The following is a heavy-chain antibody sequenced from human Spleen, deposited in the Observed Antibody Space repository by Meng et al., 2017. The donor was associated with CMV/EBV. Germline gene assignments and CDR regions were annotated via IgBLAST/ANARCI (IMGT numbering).Heavy chain of an antibody. CDR1: GFTFSSHE. Sequence: GESLKISCAASGFTFSSHEMNWIRQPPGKGLEWVSYIGSSDSPIYYADSVKGRFAVSRDDAKNSLYLQMNSLRAEDTAVYYCASGVTTFPYYYYGMDVWGQGTTVTVSS. CDR3: ASGVTTFPYYYYGMDV. V-gene: IGHV3-48*03. D-gene: IGHD4-11*01. J-gene: IGHJ6*02. CDR2: IGSSDSPI.